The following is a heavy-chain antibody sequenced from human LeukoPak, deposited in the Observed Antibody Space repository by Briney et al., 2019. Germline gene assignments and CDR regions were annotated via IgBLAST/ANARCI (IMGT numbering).Heavy chain of an antibody. Sequence: PSETLSLTCTVSGGSISSSSYYWGWIRQPPGKGLECIGSIYYSGSTYYNPSLKSRVTISVDTPKNQFSLKLSSMAAADTAVYYCARQQWQPIFDYWGQGTLVTVSS. CDR3: ARQQWQPIFDY. CDR1: GGSISSSSYY. D-gene: IGHD6-19*01. V-gene: IGHV4-39*01. CDR2: IYYSGST. J-gene: IGHJ4*02.